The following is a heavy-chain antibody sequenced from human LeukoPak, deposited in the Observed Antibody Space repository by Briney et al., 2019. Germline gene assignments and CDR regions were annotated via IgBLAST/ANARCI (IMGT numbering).Heavy chain of an antibody. CDR3: ARGYYAGRGHHFEY. Sequence: GKSLRLSCATSGFTFSGYGMHWVRQAPGKGLEWVTVIWSDGSNKYYADSVKGRFTISRDNSKNTLYLQMNSLRAEDTAVYYCARGYYAGRGHHFEYWGQGTLVTVSS. CDR2: IWSDGSNK. V-gene: IGHV3-33*01. J-gene: IGHJ4*02. CDR1: GFTFSGYG. D-gene: IGHD3-22*01.